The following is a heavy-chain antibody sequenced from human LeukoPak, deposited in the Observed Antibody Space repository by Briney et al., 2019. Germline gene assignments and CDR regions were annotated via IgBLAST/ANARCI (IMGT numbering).Heavy chain of an antibody. CDR1: GGSISSYY. CDR3: ARVGCSSTSCYTMGGRYFDL. CDR2: IYYSGST. Sequence: SETLSLTCTVSGGSISSYYWSWIRQPPGKGLEWIGYIYYSGSTNYNPSLKSRVTISVDTSKNQFSLKLSSVTAADTAVYYCARVGCSSTSCYTMGGRYFDLWGRGTLVTVSS. D-gene: IGHD2-2*02. V-gene: IGHV4-59*01. J-gene: IGHJ2*01.